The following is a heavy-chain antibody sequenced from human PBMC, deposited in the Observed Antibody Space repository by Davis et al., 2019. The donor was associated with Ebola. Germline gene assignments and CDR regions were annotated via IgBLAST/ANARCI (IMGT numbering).Heavy chain of an antibody. Sequence: GESLKISCAASGFTVSNSVITWVRQAPGKGLEWVSSIRGSGEGESTYYADSVKGRLTISRDNSKNTLYLQMNSLSAEDTAVYFCANCPYGLYYYFMDVWGKGTTVTVSS. V-gene: IGHV3-23*01. CDR2: IRGSGEGEST. D-gene: IGHD3-16*01. CDR3: ANCPYGLYYYFMDV. J-gene: IGHJ6*03. CDR1: GFTVSNSV.